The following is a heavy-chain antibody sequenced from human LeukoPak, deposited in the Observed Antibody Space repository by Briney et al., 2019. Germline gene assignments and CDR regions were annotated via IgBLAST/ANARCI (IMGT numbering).Heavy chain of an antibody. CDR1: GFTFSSYA. Sequence: GGSLRLSCAASGFTFSSYAMSWVRQAPGKGLEWVSAISGSGGSTYYADSVKGRFTISRDNSKNTLYLQMNSLRAEDTAVYYCARVVSYYGSAYRLLDLWGRGTLVTVSS. V-gene: IGHV3-23*01. CDR2: ISGSGGST. D-gene: IGHD3-10*01. J-gene: IGHJ2*01. CDR3: ARVVSYYGSAYRLLDL.